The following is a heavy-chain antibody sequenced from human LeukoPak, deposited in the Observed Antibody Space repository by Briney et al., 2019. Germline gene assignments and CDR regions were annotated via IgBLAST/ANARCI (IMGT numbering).Heavy chain of an antibody. V-gene: IGHV3-48*01. CDR2: ISSSSSTI. CDR3: ARVVIVDFDY. D-gene: IGHD1-26*01. Sequence: PGGSLRLSCAASGFTFSSYSMNWVRQAPGKGLEWVSYISSSSSTIYYADSVKGRFTISRDNAKSSLYLQMNSLRAEDTAVYYCARVVIVDFDYWGQGTLVTVSS. J-gene: IGHJ4*02. CDR1: GFTFSSYS.